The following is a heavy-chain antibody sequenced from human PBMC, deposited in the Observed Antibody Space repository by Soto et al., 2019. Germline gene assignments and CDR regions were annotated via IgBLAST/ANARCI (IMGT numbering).Heavy chain of an antibody. D-gene: IGHD6-19*01. CDR1: GGSISSYY. CDR3: ARHWGSSGWYGSGYWFDP. CDR2: IYYSGST. J-gene: IGHJ5*02. V-gene: IGHV4-59*08. Sequence: SETLSLTCTVSGGSISSYYWSWIRQPPGKGLEWIGYIYYSGSTNYNPSLKSRVTISVDTSKNQFSLKLSSVTAADTAVYYCARHWGSSGWYGSGYWFDPWGQGTLVTVSS.